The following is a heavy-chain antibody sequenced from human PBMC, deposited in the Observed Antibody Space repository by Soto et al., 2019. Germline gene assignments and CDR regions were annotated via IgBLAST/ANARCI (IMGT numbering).Heavy chain of an antibody. Sequence: QVQLVQSGAEVKKPGASVKFSCKTSGYTFRTYGISWVRQAPGQGLEWMGWISSYNDKTKYSQKIEGRATMTTDTFTSTTYLELRSLRADDTAVYYCARDSHDYDSSYWYFDFWGRGTLVTVSS. V-gene: IGHV1-18*01. CDR3: ARDSHDYDSSYWYFDF. CDR2: ISSYNDKT. J-gene: IGHJ2*01. D-gene: IGHD3-22*01. CDR1: GYTFRTYG.